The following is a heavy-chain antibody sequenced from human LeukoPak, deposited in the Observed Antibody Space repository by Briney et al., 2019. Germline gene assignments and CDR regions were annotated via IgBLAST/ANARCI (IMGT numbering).Heavy chain of an antibody. Sequence: PSETLSLTRAVYGGSFSGYYWSWIRQPPGKGLEWIGEINHSGSTNYNPSLKSRVTISVDTSKNQFSLKLSSVTAADTAVYYCARVGSGWYDYYMDVWGKGTTVTVSS. V-gene: IGHV4-34*01. CDR3: ARVGSGWYDYYMDV. D-gene: IGHD6-19*01. CDR1: GGSFSGYY. CDR2: INHSGST. J-gene: IGHJ6*03.